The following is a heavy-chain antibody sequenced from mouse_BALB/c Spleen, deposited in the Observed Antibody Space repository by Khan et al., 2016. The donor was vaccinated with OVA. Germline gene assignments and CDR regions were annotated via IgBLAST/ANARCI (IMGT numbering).Heavy chain of an antibody. CDR3: TINDYDRGGLYAMDY. V-gene: IGHV9-2-1*01. J-gene: IGHJ4*01. CDR1: GYTFTDYS. D-gene: IGHD2-4*01. Sequence: QIQSVQSGPELKKPGETVKISCKASGYTFTDYSMQWVKQAPGKGLKWVGWINTETGEPTYADDFKGRFAFSLETSASTAYLQINNLKNEDTATYFCTINDYDRGGLYAMDYWSQGTSVTVSS. CDR2: INTETGEP.